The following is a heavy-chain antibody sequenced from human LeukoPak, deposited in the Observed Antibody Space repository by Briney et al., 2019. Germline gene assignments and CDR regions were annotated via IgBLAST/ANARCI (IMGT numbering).Heavy chain of an antibody. CDR1: GFTFSSYS. CDR2: ISSSSSYI. J-gene: IGHJ3*02. V-gene: IGHV3-21*04. Sequence: GGSLRLSCAASGFTFSSYSMNWVRQAPGKGLEWVSSISSSSSYIYYADSVKGRFTISRDNAKNSLYLQMNSLRAEDTAVYYCAKRGGGCSSTSCYTSHAFDIWGQGTMVTVSS. D-gene: IGHD2-2*02. CDR3: AKRGGGCSSTSCYTSHAFDI.